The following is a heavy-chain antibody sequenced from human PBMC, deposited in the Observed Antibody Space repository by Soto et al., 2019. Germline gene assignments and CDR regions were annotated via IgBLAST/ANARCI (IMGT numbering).Heavy chain of an antibody. V-gene: IGHV4-34*01. CDR2: INHSGST. D-gene: IGHD3-9*01. CDR3: ARGLGYDILTGYSEFDY. CDR1: GGSFSGYY. Sequence: LSLTCAVYGGSFSGYYWSWIRQPPGKGLEWIGEINHSGSTNYNPSLKSRVTISVDTSKNQFSLKLSSVTAADTAVYYCARGLGYDILTGYSEFDYWGQGTLVTVSS. J-gene: IGHJ4*02.